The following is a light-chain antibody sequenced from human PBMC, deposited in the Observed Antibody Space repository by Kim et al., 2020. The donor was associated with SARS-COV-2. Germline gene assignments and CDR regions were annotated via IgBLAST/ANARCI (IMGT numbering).Light chain of an antibody. CDR1: SLRSYY. Sequence: VALGQTVRITCQGDSLRSYYASWYQQKPGQAPLLVIYGKNNRPSGTPDRFSGSSSGNTASLTITGAQAEDEAGYYCNSRDSNTNMVFGGGTQLTVL. J-gene: IGLJ3*02. V-gene: IGLV3-19*01. CDR3: NSRDSNTNMV. CDR2: GKN.